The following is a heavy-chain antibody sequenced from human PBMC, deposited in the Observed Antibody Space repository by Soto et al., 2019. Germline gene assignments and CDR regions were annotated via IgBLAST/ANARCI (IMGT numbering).Heavy chain of an antibody. CDR3: ARDSSGYDPALNRFDP. Sequence: SVKVSCKASVDIFENYAISWVREAPGPGLEWLGGISPVIGTTHYAQIFQGSITITADRSTMPTHMELSGLKSEDTAIYFCARDSSGYDPALNRFDPWGQGTLVTVSS. CDR1: VDIFENYA. J-gene: IGHJ5*02. D-gene: IGHD5-12*01. V-gene: IGHV1-69*06. CDR2: ISPVIGTT.